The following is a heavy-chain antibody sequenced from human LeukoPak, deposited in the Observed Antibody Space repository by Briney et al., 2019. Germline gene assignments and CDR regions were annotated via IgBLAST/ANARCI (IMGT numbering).Heavy chain of an antibody. V-gene: IGHV4-38-2*02. Sequence: PSETLSLTCTVSGYSISSGYYWGWIRQPPGKGLEWIRSIYHSGSTYYNPSLKSRVTISVDTPKNQFSLKLSSVTAADTAVYYCARYRRIAAAGTGWFDPWGQGTLVTVSS. CDR3: ARYRRIAAAGTGWFDP. D-gene: IGHD6-13*01. CDR2: IYHSGST. J-gene: IGHJ5*02. CDR1: GYSISSGYY.